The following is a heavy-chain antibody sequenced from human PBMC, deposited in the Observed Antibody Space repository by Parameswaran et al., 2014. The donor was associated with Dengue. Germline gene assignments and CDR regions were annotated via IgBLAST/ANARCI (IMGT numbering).Heavy chain of an antibody. Sequence: VRQAPGKGLVWVSRINSDGSSTSYADPVKGRFTISRDNAKNTLYLQMNSLRAEDTAVYYCARGPLLLGVPFGAFDIWGQGTMVTVSS. J-gene: IGHJ3*02. V-gene: IGHV3-74*01. CDR2: INSDGSST. D-gene: IGHD3-22*01. CDR3: ARGPLLLGVPFGAFDI.